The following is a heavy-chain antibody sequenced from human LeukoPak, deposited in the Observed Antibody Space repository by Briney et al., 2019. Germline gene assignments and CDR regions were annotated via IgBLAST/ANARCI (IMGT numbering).Heavy chain of an antibody. J-gene: IGHJ3*02. CDR3: ARDLTANDAFDI. CDR2: IYTSGST. Sequence: WIGRIYTSGSTNYNPSLKSRVTISVDTSKNQFSLKLSSVTAADTAVYYCARDLTANDAFDIWGQGTMVTVSS. D-gene: IGHD2-21*02. V-gene: IGHV4-61*02.